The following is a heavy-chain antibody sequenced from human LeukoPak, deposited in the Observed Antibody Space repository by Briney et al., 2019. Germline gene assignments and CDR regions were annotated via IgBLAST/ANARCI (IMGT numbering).Heavy chain of an antibody. J-gene: IGHJ4*02. Sequence: GGSMRLSCAASGFTFSAYTMSWVREAPGKGLEWVSSIISSINYIYHADSVKGRFTISRDDAQNSAYLQMNSLKDEDTAVYYCARSRTSSPYDKNLNFWGQGTLVIVSS. CDR1: GFTFSAYT. CDR3: ARSRTSSPYDKNLNF. V-gene: IGHV3-21*01. D-gene: IGHD1-14*01. CDR2: IISSINYI.